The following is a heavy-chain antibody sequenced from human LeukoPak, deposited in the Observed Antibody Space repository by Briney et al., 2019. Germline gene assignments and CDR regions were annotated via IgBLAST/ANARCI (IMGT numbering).Heavy chain of an antibody. V-gene: IGHV3-33*01. CDR2: IWYDGSNK. CDR1: GFTFSSDG. CDR3: AREPKLRYFDWFDSGYYMDV. J-gene: IGHJ6*03. D-gene: IGHD3-9*01. Sequence: PGGSLRLSCAASGFTFSSDGMHWVRQAPGKGLEWVAVIWYDGSNKYYADSVKGRFTISRDNSKNTLYLQMNSLRAEDTAVYYCAREPKLRYFDWFDSGYYMDVWGKGTTVTVSS.